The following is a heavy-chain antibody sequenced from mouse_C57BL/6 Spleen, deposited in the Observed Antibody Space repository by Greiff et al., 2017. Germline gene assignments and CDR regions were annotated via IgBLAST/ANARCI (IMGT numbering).Heavy chain of an antibody. CDR2: ISSGSSTI. CDR1: GFTFSDYG. D-gene: IGHD2-1*01. J-gene: IGHJ4*01. CDR3: ARGEYEEDISYGNYPYYAMDY. V-gene: IGHV5-17*01. Sequence: EVMLVESGGGLVKPGGSLKLSCAASGFTFSDYGMHWVRQAPEKGLEWVAYISSGSSTIDYADTVQGRFTLARDNAKNTLFLQMTSLRSEDTAMYYCARGEYEEDISYGNYPYYAMDYWGQGTSVTVSS.